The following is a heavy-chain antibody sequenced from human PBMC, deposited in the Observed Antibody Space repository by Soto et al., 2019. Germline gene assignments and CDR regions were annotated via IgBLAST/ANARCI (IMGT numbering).Heavy chain of an antibody. J-gene: IGHJ6*03. Sequence: EVQLLESGGGLVQPGGSLRLSCAASGFTFRTYPMNWVRQAPGKGLEWVSGISGSGISTFYVDTVKGRFTISRDNSKNTVFLQLNSLRAEDTAIYYYVKFPVITASYYYQDMDVWGQGTTVTVSS. D-gene: IGHD4-4*01. V-gene: IGHV3-23*01. CDR2: ISGSGIST. CDR3: VKFPVITASYYYQDMDV. CDR1: GFTFRTYP.